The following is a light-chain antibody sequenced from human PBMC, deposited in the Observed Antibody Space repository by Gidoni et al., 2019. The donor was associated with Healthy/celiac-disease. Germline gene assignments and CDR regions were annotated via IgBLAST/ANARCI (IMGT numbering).Light chain of an antibody. J-gene: IGKJ3*01. CDR3: QQRSNWSFT. CDR2: DAS. V-gene: IGKV3-11*01. Sequence: EIVLTQSPATLSLSPGDSATLSCRASQRVSSYLHWYQQKPGQAPRLLIYDASNRATGIPARCSGSGSGKDFTLTISILEPEDFAVYYCQQRSNWSFTFGPGTKVDIK. CDR1: QRVSSY.